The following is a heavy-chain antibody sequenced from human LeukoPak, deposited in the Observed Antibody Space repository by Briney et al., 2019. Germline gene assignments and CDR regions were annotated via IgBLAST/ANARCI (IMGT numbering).Heavy chain of an antibody. J-gene: IGHJ5*02. CDR1: GGSFSGYY. CDR3: AREKSGSYSVNWFDP. V-gene: IGHV4-59*01. CDR2: IYYSGST. Sequence: SETLSLTCAVYGGSFSGYYWSWIRQPPGKGLEWIGYIYYSGSTNYNPSLKSRVTISVDTSKNQFSLKLSSVTAADTAVYYCAREKSGSYSVNWFDPWGQGTLVTVSS. D-gene: IGHD1-26*01.